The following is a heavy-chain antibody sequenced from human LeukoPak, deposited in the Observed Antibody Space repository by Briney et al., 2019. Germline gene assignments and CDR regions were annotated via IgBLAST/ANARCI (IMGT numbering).Heavy chain of an antibody. D-gene: IGHD3-16*02. Sequence: PSGTPSLTSTVSRDSISTSDYYWGWIRHPPGEGLGWIGGIQSSRNNYYYPSLKSRVTISLETSNNQFSLRLFSGSAADTAVYYCPRGRYNSKTDFAYWGQGTLVTVSP. CDR3: PRGRYNSKTDFAY. J-gene: IGHJ4*02. CDR2: IQSSRNN. CDR1: RDSISTSDYY. V-gene: IGHV4-39*07.